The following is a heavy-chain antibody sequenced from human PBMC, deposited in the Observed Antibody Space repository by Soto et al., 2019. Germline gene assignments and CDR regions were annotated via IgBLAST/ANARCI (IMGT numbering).Heavy chain of an antibody. Sequence: GGSLRLSCAASGFTFSSYAMSWVRPAPGKGLEWVSAISGSGGSTYYADSVKGRFTISRDNSKNTLYLQMNSLRAEDTAVYYCALPMRGVYYYDSSGYPSVGYWGQGTLVTVSS. V-gene: IGHV3-23*01. CDR2: ISGSGGST. J-gene: IGHJ4*02. CDR3: ALPMRGVYYYDSSGYPSVGY. D-gene: IGHD3-22*01. CDR1: GFTFSSYA.